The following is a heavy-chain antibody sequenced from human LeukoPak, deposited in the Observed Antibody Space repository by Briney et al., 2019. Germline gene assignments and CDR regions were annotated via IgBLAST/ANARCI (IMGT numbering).Heavy chain of an antibody. CDR1: GFTVSSNY. CDR3: ARGVGMDV. Sequence: HPGGSLRLSCAASGFTVSSNYMSWVRQAPGKGLEWVSVIYSGGSTYYPGSVKGRFTISRENAKNSLYLQMNSLRAEDTAVYYCARGVGMDVWGQGTTVTVSS. V-gene: IGHV3-53*01. J-gene: IGHJ6*02. CDR2: IYSGGST.